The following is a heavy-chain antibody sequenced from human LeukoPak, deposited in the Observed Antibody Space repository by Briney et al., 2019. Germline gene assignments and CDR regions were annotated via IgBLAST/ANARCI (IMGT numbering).Heavy chain of an antibody. CDR2: IYHSGST. D-gene: IGHD5-18*01. Sequence: SGTLSLTCAVSGGSISSGGYSWSWIRQPPGKGLEWIGYIYHSGSTYYNPSLKSRVTISVDRSKNQFSLKLSSVTAADTAVYYCARTPVDTAMDNYFDYWGQGTLVTVSS. V-gene: IGHV4-30-2*01. J-gene: IGHJ4*02. CDR1: GGSISSGGYS. CDR3: ARTPVDTAMDNYFDY.